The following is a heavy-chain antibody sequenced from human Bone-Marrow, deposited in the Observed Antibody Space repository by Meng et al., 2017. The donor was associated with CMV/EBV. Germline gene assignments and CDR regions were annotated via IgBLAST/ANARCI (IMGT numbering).Heavy chain of an antibody. D-gene: IGHD3-10*01. CDR3: VRGWLGPDV. CDR2: INNDGSDT. Sequence: GESLKISCAVSGFTFSDHWMHWVRQPPGKGLVWLSRINNDGSDTVYADSVKGRFTTVRDNAKNMLYMEMNSLRAEDTALYYGVRGWLGPDVWGKGTTVTFSS. J-gene: IGHJ6*04. V-gene: IGHV3-74*01. CDR1: GFTFSDHW.